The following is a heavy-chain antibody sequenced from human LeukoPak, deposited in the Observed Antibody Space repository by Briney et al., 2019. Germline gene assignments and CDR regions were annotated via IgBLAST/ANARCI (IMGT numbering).Heavy chain of an antibody. J-gene: IGHJ6*02. V-gene: IGHV3-48*03. Sequence: GRSLRLSCAASEFTFSSYEMNWVRQAPGKGLEWVSYISSSGTTIYYADSVKGRFTISRDNAKNSLYLQMNSLRAEDTAVYYCARVTGEGVSYGMDVWGQGTTVSVSS. CDR1: EFTFSSYE. D-gene: IGHD5/OR15-5a*01. CDR3: ARVTGEGVSYGMDV. CDR2: ISSSGTTI.